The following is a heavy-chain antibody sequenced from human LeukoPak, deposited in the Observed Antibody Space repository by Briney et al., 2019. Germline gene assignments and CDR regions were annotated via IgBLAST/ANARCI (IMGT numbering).Heavy chain of an antibody. V-gene: IGHV3-74*01. J-gene: IGHJ2*01. D-gene: IGHD4-17*01. Sequence: GGSLRLSCAAPGFTFSGYGMHWVRQVPGKGLFWVSRIAGDGSSTTYADSVKGRFTISRDNAKNTVFLQMISLRAEDTAVYYCARDTGWYFDLWGRGTLVTVSS. CDR1: GFTFSGYG. CDR3: ARDTGWYFDL. CDR2: IAGDGSST.